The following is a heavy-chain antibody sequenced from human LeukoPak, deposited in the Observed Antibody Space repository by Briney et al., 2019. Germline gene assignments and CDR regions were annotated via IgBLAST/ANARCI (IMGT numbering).Heavy chain of an antibody. CDR1: GFTFRTYA. D-gene: IGHD3-10*01. CDR3: ARGTWFGELSVDY. J-gene: IGHJ4*02. Sequence: GGSLRPSCAASGFTFRTYAMTWVRQAPGKGLEGFSAISGSGGSTSYADSGKGRFTISRDNSKNTLYLQMNSLRAEDTAVYYCARGTWFGELSVDYWGQGTLVTVSS. CDR2: ISGSGGST. V-gene: IGHV3-23*01.